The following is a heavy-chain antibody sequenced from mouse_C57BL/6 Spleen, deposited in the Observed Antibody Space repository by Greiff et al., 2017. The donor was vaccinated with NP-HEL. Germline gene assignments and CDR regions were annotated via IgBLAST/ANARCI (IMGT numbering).Heavy chain of an antibody. J-gene: IGHJ1*03. CDR1: GYSITSGYD. Sequence: EVKLMESGPGMVKPSQSLSLTCTVTGYSITSGYDWHWIRHFPGNKLEWMGYISYSGSTNYNPSLKSRISITHDTSKNHFFLKLNSVTTEDTATYYCARERDYYGSSYEWYFDVWGTGTTVTVSS. CDR2: ISYSGST. D-gene: IGHD1-1*01. CDR3: ARERDYYGSSYEWYFDV. V-gene: IGHV3-1*01.